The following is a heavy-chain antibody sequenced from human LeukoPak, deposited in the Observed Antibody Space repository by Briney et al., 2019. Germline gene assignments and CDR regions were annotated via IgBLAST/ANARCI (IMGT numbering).Heavy chain of an antibody. CDR3: ARDSSGWYHWFDP. V-gene: IGHV1-8*03. CDR1: GYTFTSYD. D-gene: IGHD6-19*01. Sequence: ASVKVSCKASGYTFTSYDISWVRQAPGQGLEWMGWMNPSSGNTDYAQKFQGRLTITRNTSISTAYMELSSLRSEDTAVYYCARDSSGWYHWFDPWGQGTLVTVSS. J-gene: IGHJ5*02. CDR2: MNPSSGNT.